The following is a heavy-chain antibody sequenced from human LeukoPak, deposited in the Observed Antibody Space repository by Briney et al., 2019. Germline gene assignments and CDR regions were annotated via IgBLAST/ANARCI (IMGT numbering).Heavy chain of an antibody. Sequence: ASVKVSCKASGYTFTGYYMHWVRQAPEQGLEWMGWINPNSGGTNYAQKFQGRVTMTRDTSISTAYMELSRLRSDDTAVYYCVRDGVGYYDSSGYYYFQYWGQGTLVTVSS. CDR3: VRDGVGYYDSSGYYYFQY. CDR1: GYTFTGYY. V-gene: IGHV1-2*02. CDR2: INPNSGGT. J-gene: IGHJ1*01. D-gene: IGHD3-22*01.